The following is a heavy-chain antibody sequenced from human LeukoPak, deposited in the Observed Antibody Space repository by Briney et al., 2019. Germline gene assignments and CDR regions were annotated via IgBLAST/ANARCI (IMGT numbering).Heavy chain of an antibody. Sequence: GGSLRLSCAASGFTFSTYAMSWVRQAPGKGLEWVSAISGSGGSTYQADSVKGRFTISRDNSKNTLYLLLNSLRAEDTAVYYCARFHDFWRWGQGTLVTVSS. CDR1: GFTFSTYA. J-gene: IGHJ4*02. CDR3: ARFHDFWR. CDR2: ISGSGGST. V-gene: IGHV3-23*01. D-gene: IGHD3-3*01.